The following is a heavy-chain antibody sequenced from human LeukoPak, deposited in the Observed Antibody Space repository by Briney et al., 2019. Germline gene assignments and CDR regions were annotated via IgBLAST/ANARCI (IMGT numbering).Heavy chain of an antibody. Sequence: GGSLRLSCAASGFTFSSYAMSWVRQAPGKRLEWVSAISGSGGSTYYADSVKGRFTISRDNSKNTLYLQMNSLRAEDTAVYYCAKDGCSSTSCPAYYYYYYMDVWGKGTTVTVSS. V-gene: IGHV3-23*01. CDR2: ISGSGGST. D-gene: IGHD2-2*01. CDR3: AKDGCSSTSCPAYYYYYYMDV. J-gene: IGHJ6*03. CDR1: GFTFSSYA.